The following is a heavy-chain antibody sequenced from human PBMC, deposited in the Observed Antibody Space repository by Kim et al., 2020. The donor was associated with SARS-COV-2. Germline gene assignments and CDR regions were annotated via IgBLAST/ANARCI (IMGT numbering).Heavy chain of an antibody. Sequence: TPSLKSRVTISVDTSKNQFSLKLRSVTAADTAVYYCARLWDSGSYYGYDYWGQGILVTVSS. V-gene: IGHV4-39*01. J-gene: IGHJ4*02. D-gene: IGHD1-26*01. CDR3: ARLWDSGSYYGYDY.